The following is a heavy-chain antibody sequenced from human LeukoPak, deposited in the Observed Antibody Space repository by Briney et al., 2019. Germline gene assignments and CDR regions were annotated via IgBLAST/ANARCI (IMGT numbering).Heavy chain of an antibody. CDR1: GFTFSSVS. CDR2: ISSSSSYT. D-gene: IGHD2-2*01. V-gene: IGHV3-21*01. J-gene: IGHJ5*02. Sequence: GGRLRLSCAASGFTFSSVSMNWVGQAPGKGREGGSSISSSSSYTYSAASVKGRFTISRDNAKNSLYLQMNSLRAQDTAVYYCAALRGCSSTSCPSGTWGQGTLVTVSS. CDR3: AALRGCSSTSCPSGT.